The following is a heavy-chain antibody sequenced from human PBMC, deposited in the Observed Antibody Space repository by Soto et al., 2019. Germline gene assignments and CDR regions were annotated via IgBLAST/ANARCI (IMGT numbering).Heavy chain of an antibody. CDR1: GGSISSYY. CDR2: IYYSGST. Sequence: PSETLSLTCTVSGGSISSYYWSWIRQPPGKGLEWIGYIYYSGSTNYNPSLKSRVTISEDTSKNQFSLKLSSVTAADTAVYYCARYSRPEFRNWFDPWGQGTLVTVSS. D-gene: IGHD2-15*01. V-gene: IGHV4-59*01. CDR3: ARYSRPEFRNWFDP. J-gene: IGHJ5*02.